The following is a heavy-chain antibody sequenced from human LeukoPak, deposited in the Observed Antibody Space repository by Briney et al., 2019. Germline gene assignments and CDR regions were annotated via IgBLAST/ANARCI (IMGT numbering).Heavy chain of an antibody. CDR3: AKDLGSGYSGYGHKVFDP. V-gene: IGHV3-30*18. D-gene: IGHD5-12*01. Sequence: GRSLRLSCAASGFTFSSYGMHWVRQAPGKGLEWVAVISYDGSNKYYADSVKGRFTISRDNSKNTLYLQMNSLRAEDTAVYYCAKDLGSGYSGYGHKVFDPWGQGTLVTVSS. CDR2: ISYDGSNK. CDR1: GFTFSSYG. J-gene: IGHJ5*02.